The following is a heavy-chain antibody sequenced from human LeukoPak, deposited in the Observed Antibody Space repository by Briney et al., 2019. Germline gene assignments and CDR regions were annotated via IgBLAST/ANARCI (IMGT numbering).Heavy chain of an antibody. CDR2: IWYDGSNK. Sequence: RPGGSLSLSCAASGFTFSSYGMHWVRQAPGKGLEWVAVIWYDGSNKYYADSVKGRFTISRDNSKNTLYLQMNSLRAEDTAVYYCARGSSSTWYGGFFDYWGQGTLVTVSS. CDR3: ARGSSSTWYGGFFDY. D-gene: IGHD6-13*01. V-gene: IGHV3-33*01. J-gene: IGHJ4*02. CDR1: GFTFSSYG.